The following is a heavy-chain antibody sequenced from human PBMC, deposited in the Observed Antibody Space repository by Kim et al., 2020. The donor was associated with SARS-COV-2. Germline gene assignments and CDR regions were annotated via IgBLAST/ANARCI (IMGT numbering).Heavy chain of an antibody. Sequence: PNSQGRVTISADKSNSTAYLQWSSLKASDTAMYYCARRGAYDYGDGAFDYWGQGTLVTVSS. CDR3: ARRGAYDYGDGAFDY. V-gene: IGHV5-51*01. J-gene: IGHJ4*02. D-gene: IGHD4-17*01.